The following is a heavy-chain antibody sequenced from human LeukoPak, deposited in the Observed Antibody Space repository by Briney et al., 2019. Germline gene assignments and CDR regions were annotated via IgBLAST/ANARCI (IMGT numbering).Heavy chain of an antibody. D-gene: IGHD5-18*01. CDR1: GGSFSGYY. V-gene: IGHV4-59*01. Sequence: SETLSLTCAVYGGSFSGYYWSWIRQPPGKGLEWIGYIYYSGSTNYNPSLKSRVTISVDTSKNQFSLKLSSVTAADTAVYYCARGSRGYSYGWGQGTLVTVSS. CDR3: ARGSRGYSYG. CDR2: IYYSGST. J-gene: IGHJ4*02.